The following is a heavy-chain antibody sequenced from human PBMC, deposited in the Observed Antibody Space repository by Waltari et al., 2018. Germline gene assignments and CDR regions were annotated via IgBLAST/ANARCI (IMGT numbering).Heavy chain of an antibody. V-gene: IGHV1-8*02. Sequence: QAQLVQSGAEVLRPGDSVKVSCQASGYTFINYEINLMRQAAGKGREWMGWVNPNTGATAYAQKFPGRSTMTWDTSISTAYMELSNLRSDDTAVLYCARGRDVFANFDYNWFDPWGQGTLVTVSS. J-gene: IGHJ5*02. CDR2: VNPNTGAT. CDR3: ARGRDVFANFDYNWFDP. D-gene: IGHD3-3*01. CDR1: GYTFINYE.